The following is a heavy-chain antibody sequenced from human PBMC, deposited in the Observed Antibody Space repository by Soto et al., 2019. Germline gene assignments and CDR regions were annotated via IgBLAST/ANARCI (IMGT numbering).Heavy chain of an antibody. Sequence: QVQLQQWGAGLLKPSENLSLTCAVYGGSFSGYYWSWIRQPPGKGLEWIGEINHSGSTNYNPSLKSRVTISVDTSKNPFSLKLSSVTAADTAVYYCARGRDDDYIWGSYRPDAFDIWGQGTMVTVSS. CDR2: INHSGST. D-gene: IGHD3-16*02. CDR1: GGSFSGYY. CDR3: ARGRDDDYIWGSYRPDAFDI. V-gene: IGHV4-34*01. J-gene: IGHJ3*02.